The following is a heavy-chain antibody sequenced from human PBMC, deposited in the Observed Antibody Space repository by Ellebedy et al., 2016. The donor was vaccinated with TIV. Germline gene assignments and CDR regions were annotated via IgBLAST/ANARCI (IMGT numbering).Heavy chain of an antibody. CDR1: GGSISSYY. CDR2: IYTSGST. Sequence: SETLSLTCTVSGGSISSYYWSWIRQPAGKGLGWIGRIYTSGSTNYNPSLKSRVTMSVDTSKNQFSLKLSSVTAADTAVYYCARERGIAVTGTAGMDVWGQGTTVTVSS. J-gene: IGHJ6*02. CDR3: ARERGIAVTGTAGMDV. D-gene: IGHD6-19*01. V-gene: IGHV4-4*07.